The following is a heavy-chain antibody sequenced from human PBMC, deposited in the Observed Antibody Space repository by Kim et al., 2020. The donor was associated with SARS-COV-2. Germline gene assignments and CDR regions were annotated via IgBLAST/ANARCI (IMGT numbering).Heavy chain of an antibody. CDR1: GGSFSGYY. CDR2: INHSGST. D-gene: IGHD6-13*01. CDR3: AREGEFGYSSSWYHLWGRIDY. J-gene: IGHJ4*02. Sequence: SETLSLTCAVYGGSFSGYYWSWIRQPPGKGLEWIGEINHSGSTNYNPSLKSRVTISVDTSKNQFSLKLSSVTAADTAVYYCAREGEFGYSSSWYHLWGRIDYWGQGTLVTVSS. V-gene: IGHV4-34*01.